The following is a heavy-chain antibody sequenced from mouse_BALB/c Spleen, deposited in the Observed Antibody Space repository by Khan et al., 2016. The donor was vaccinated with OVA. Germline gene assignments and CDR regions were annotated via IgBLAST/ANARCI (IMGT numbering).Heavy chain of an antibody. D-gene: IGHD2-1*01. CDR1: GFTFSSFG. CDR2: ISSGRSTI. CDR3: ARSGGNFHWYFDV. V-gene: IGHV5-17*02. Sequence: EVELVESGGGLVQPGGSRKLSCAASGFTFSSFGIHWVRQAPKKGLEWVAYISSGRSTIYYVDTVKGRFTISRDNPKNTLFLQMTSLRSEDTAMYYCARSGGNFHWYFDVWGAGTSVTVSS. J-gene: IGHJ1*01.